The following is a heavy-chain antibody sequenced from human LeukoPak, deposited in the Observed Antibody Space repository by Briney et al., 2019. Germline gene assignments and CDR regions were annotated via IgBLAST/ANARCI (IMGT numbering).Heavy chain of an antibody. CDR1: GFTFSSYA. CDR3: AREHLGSSWYYYYFDY. Sequence: GGSLRLSCAASGFTFSSYAMHWVRQAPGKGLEWVAVISYDGSNKYYADSVKGRFTISRDNSKNTLYLQMNSLRAEDTAVYYCAREHLGSSWYYYYFDYWGQGTLVPSPQ. CDR2: ISYDGSNK. J-gene: IGHJ4*02. V-gene: IGHV3-30*04. D-gene: IGHD6-13*01.